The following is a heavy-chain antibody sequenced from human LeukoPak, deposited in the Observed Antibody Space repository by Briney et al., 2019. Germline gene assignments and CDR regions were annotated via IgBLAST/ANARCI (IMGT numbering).Heavy chain of an antibody. CDR3: ARGPSNWNYGRAFDI. CDR2: ISGSSRSI. D-gene: IGHD1-7*01. CDR1: GFTFSTYS. J-gene: IGHJ3*02. Sequence: GESLRLSCAASGFTFSTYSMIWVRQAPGKGLEWLSYISGSSRSIYYADSVKGRFTISRDSAENSLYLQMNSLRAEDTAVYYCARGPSNWNYGRAFDIWGQGTMVSVAS. V-gene: IGHV3-48*01.